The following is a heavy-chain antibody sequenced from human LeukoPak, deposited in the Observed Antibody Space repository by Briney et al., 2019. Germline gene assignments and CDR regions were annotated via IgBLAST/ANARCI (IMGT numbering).Heavy chain of an antibody. CDR2: IYFSGST. CDR3: VRGGIVGTTARVPLFDY. D-gene: IGHD1-26*01. J-gene: IGHJ4*02. Sequence: PSETLSLTCAVYGGSFSSYYWSWVRQPPGKGLEWIGYIYFSGSTNYDPSLKSRVTMSVNTSKNQFSLKLSSLTAADTAVYYCVRGGIVGTTARVPLFDYWGQGTLVTVSS. V-gene: IGHV4-59*01. CDR1: GGSFSSYY.